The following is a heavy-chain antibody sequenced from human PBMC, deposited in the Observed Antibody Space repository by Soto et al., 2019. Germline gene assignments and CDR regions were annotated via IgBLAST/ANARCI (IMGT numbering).Heavy chain of an antibody. CDR1: GGSISSYY. V-gene: IGHV4-59*01. CDR2: IYYSGST. Sequence: PSETLSLTCTVSGGSISSYYWSWIRQPPGKGLEWIGYIYYSGSTNYNPSLKSRVTISVDTSKNQFSLKLSSVTAADTAVYYCARSVIPSFFDYWGQGTLVTVSS. D-gene: IGHD2-21*02. CDR3: ARSVIPSFFDY. J-gene: IGHJ4*02.